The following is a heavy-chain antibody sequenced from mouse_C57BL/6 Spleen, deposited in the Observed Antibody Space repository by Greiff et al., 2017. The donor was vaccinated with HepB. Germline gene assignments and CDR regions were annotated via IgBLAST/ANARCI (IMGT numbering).Heavy chain of an antibody. J-gene: IGHJ4*01. CDR1: GYTFTDYY. D-gene: IGHD1-1*01. Sequence: VKLVESGAELVRPGASVKLSCKASGYTFTDYYINWVKQRPGQGLEWIARIYPGSGNTYYNEKFKGKATLTAEKSSSTAYMQLSSLTSEDSAVYFCAREGNLLPYAMDYWGQGTSVTVSS. CDR3: AREGNLLPYAMDY. V-gene: IGHV1-76*01. CDR2: IYPGSGNT.